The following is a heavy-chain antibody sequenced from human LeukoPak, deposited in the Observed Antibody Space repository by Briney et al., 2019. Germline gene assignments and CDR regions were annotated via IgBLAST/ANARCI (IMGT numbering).Heavy chain of an antibody. Sequence: PGGSLRLSCAASGFTFSSHSMNWVRQAPGKGLEWVSYIISSSSTIYYADSVKGRFTISRDNAKNSLYLQMNSLRAEDTAVYYCARDSSSRRDIFYMDVWGKGATVTVSS. D-gene: IGHD3-3*02. CDR3: ARDSSSRRDIFYMDV. CDR1: GFTFSSHS. V-gene: IGHV3-48*04. J-gene: IGHJ6*03. CDR2: IISSSSTI.